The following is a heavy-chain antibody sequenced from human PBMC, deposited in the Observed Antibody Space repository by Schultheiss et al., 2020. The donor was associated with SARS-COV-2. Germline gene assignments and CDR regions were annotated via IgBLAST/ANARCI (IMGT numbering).Heavy chain of an antibody. CDR3: TKDLSGLYSSSSLYGMDV. Sequence: GESLKISCAASGFTFSSYGMHWVRQAPGKGLEWVAVISYDGSNKYYADSVKGRFTISRDNSKNTLYLQMNSLRAEDTALYYCTKDLSGLYSSSSLYGMDVWGQGTTDTVAS. D-gene: IGHD6-6*01. CDR1: GFTFSSYG. CDR2: ISYDGSNK. J-gene: IGHJ6*02. V-gene: IGHV3-30*18.